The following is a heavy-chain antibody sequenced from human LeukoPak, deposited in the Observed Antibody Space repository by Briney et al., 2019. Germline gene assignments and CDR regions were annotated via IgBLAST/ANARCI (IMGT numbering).Heavy chain of an antibody. V-gene: IGHV3-74*01. D-gene: IGHD5-18*01. J-gene: IGHJ6*03. CDR3: ATATGYSYGPHYYYYYMDV. Sequence: GGSLRISCAASGFTFSSYWMHWVRQAPGKGLVWVSRIDSDVSSTSYADSVNGRFTISRDNAKNTLYLQMNSLRAEDTAVYYCATATGYSYGPHYYYYYMDVWGKGTTVTVSS. CDR2: IDSDVSST. CDR1: GFTFSSYW.